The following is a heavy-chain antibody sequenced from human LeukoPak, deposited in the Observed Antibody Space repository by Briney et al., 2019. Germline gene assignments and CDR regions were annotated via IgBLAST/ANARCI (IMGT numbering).Heavy chain of an antibody. CDR2: IYYSGSA. J-gene: IGHJ2*01. Sequence: SETLSLTCTVSGGSISSGGYYWSWIRQHPGKGLEWIGYIYYSGSAYYNPSLKSRVTISVDTSKNQFSLKLSSVTAADTAVYYCARDHSSGWYPSWYFDLWGRGTLVTVSS. D-gene: IGHD6-19*01. V-gene: IGHV4-31*03. CDR3: ARDHSSGWYPSWYFDL. CDR1: GGSISSGGYY.